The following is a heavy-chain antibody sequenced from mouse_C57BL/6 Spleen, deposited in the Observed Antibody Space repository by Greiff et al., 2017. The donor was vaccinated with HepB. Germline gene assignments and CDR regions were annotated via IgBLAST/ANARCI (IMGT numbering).Heavy chain of an antibody. D-gene: IGHD1-1*01. Sequence: EVNLVESGGGLVKPGGSLKLSCAASGFTFSDYGMHWVRQAPEKGLEWVAYISSGSSTIYYADTVKGRFTISRDNAKNTLFLQMTSLRSEDTAMYYCARKRYYGSRHYFDYWGQGTTLTVSS. CDR1: GFTFSDYG. CDR2: ISSGSSTI. V-gene: IGHV5-17*01. CDR3: ARKRYYGSRHYFDY. J-gene: IGHJ2*01.